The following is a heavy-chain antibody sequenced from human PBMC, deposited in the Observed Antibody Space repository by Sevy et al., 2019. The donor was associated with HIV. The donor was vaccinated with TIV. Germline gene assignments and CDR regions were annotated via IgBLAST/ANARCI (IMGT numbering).Heavy chain of an antibody. CDR3: TRVRGPFGWSDP. D-gene: IGHD3-10*01. V-gene: IGHV4-30-4*01. CDR2: VYYSGNT. J-gene: IGHJ5*02. Sequence: SETLSLTCSVSGGSINNPDFNWSWVRQPPGRGLEWIRYVYYSGNTYYSPSLKTRASLSIDTSKNHFSLDLHSVTAADTAVYYCTRVRGPFGWSDPWGQGTLVTVSS. CDR1: GGSINNPDFN.